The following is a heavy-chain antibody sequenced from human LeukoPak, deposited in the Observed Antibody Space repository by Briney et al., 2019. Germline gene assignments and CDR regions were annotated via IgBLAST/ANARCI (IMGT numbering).Heavy chain of an antibody. Sequence: SQTLSLTCAISGDSVSSNSAAWNWIRQSPSRGLEWLGRTYYRSKWYNDYAVSVKSRITINPDTSKNQFSLQLNSVTPEDTAVYYCARDQRDNWNYAPNWFDPWGQGTLVTVSS. V-gene: IGHV6-1*01. J-gene: IGHJ5*02. CDR3: ARDQRDNWNYAPNWFDP. D-gene: IGHD1-7*01. CDR2: TYYRSKWYN. CDR1: GDSVSSNSAA.